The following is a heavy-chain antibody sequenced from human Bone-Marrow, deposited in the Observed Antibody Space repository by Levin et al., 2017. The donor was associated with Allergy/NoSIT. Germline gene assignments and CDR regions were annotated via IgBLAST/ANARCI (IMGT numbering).Heavy chain of an antibody. CDR2: MNPNSGNT. V-gene: IGHV1-8*01. CDR1: GYTFTSYD. CDR3: ARGQWPYSSSPNNAFQI. J-gene: IGHJ3*02. D-gene: IGHD6-13*01. Sequence: AASVKVSCKASGYTFTSYDINWVRQATGQGLEWMGWMNPNSGNTGYAQKFQGRVTMTRNTSISTAYMELSSLRSEDTAVYYCARGQWPYSSSPNNAFQIWGQGTMVTVSS.